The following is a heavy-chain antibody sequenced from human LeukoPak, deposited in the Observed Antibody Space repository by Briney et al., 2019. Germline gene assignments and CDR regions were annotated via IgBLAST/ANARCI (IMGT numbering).Heavy chain of an antibody. CDR2: IYTSGST. Sequence: SETLSLTCTVSGGSISSYYWSWIRQPAGKGLEWIGRIYTSGSTNYNPSLKSRVTISVDKSKNQFSPKLSSVTAADTAVYYCARSDTIAPDSFDYWGQGTLVTVSS. CDR3: ARSDTIAPDSFDY. V-gene: IGHV4-4*07. J-gene: IGHJ4*02. D-gene: IGHD6-13*01. CDR1: GGSISSYY.